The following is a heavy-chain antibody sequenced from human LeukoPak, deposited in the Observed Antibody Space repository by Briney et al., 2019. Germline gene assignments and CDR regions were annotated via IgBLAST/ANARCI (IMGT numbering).Heavy chain of an antibody. D-gene: IGHD3-22*01. CDR3: ARDQGGYDSSGYPLGFDY. Sequence: SQTLSLTCTVSGGSISSGGYYWSWIRQPPGKGLEWIGYIYYSGSTYYNPSLKSRVTISVDTSKNQFSLKLSSVTAADTAVYYCARDQGGYDSSGYPLGFDYWGQGTLVTVSS. V-gene: IGHV4-31*03. CDR2: IYYSGST. CDR1: GGSISSGGYY. J-gene: IGHJ4*02.